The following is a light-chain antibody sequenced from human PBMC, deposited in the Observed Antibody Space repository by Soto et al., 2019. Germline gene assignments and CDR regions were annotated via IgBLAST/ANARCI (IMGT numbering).Light chain of an antibody. CDR1: SSDVGGYND. V-gene: IGLV2-14*01. Sequence: QSALTQPASVSGSPGQSITISCTGTSSDVGGYNDVSWYQQHPGKAPKLMIYEVSNRPSGFSNRFSGSKSGNTASLTISGLQAEDEADYYCSSYTNKLTYVFGTGTKLTVL. CDR3: SSYTNKLTYV. CDR2: EVS. J-gene: IGLJ1*01.